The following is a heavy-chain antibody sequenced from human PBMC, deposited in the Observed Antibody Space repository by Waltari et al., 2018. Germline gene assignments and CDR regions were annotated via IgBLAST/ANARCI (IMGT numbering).Heavy chain of an antibody. CDR2: IYPGDSDT. Sequence: EVQLVQSGAEVKKPGESLNISCKGSGYSFTIYWCGWVPQMPGKGLEWMGVIYPGDSDTRYSPSCQGQVTISADKSISTAYLQWSSLKASDTAMYYCARLLGTGSDYYYYMDVWGKGTTVTVSS. J-gene: IGHJ6*03. D-gene: IGHD7-27*01. CDR1: GYSFTIYW. V-gene: IGHV5-51*01. CDR3: ARLLGTGSDYYYYMDV.